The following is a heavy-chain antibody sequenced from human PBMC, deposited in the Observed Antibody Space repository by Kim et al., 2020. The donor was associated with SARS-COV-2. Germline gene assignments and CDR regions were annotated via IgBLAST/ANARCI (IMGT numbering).Heavy chain of an antibody. CDR1: GGSISSGGYY. V-gene: IGHV4-31*03. CDR3: ARDSGCSGGSCYYFDY. CDR2: IYYSGST. Sequence: SETLSLTCTVSGGSISSGGYYWSWIRQHPGKGLEWIGYIYYSGSTYYNPSLKSRVTISVDTSKNQFSLKLSSVTAADTAVYYCARDSGCSGGSCYYFDYWGQGTLATVS. J-gene: IGHJ4*02. D-gene: IGHD2-15*01.